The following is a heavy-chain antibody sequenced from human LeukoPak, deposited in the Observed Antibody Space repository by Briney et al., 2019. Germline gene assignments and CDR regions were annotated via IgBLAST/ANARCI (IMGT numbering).Heavy chain of an antibody. CDR3: TKGVDTHFDFWSGYENWFDP. J-gene: IGHJ5*02. D-gene: IGHD3-3*01. CDR1: GFSFNTYG. Sequence: GGSLRLSCEASGFSFNTYGMHWVRQAPGKGLEWVAFIRYDGSKKFYADSVKGRITISRDNSKNTLYLQVNSLRVEDTAVYYCTKGVDTHFDFWSGYENWFDPWGQGTLVTVSS. CDR2: IRYDGSKK. V-gene: IGHV3-30*02.